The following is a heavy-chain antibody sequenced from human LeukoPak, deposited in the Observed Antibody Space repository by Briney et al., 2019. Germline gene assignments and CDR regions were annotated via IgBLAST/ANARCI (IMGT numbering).Heavy chain of an antibody. Sequence: SGTLSLTCAVYGGSFSGYYWSWIRQPPGKGLEWIGEINHSGSTNYNPSLKSRVTISVDTSKNQFSLKLSSVTAADTAVYYCARHKIRNWFDPWGQGTLVTASS. CDR2: INHSGST. J-gene: IGHJ5*02. CDR1: GGSFSGYY. CDR3: ARHKIRNWFDP. V-gene: IGHV4-34*01.